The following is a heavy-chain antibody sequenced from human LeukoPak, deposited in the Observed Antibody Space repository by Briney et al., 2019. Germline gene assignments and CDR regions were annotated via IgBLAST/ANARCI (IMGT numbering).Heavy chain of an antibody. CDR1: GFAFSDYY. CDR2: SDGSIT. Sequence: PGGSLRLSCAASGFAFSDYYMHWVRQAPGKGLVWVSRSDGSITTYADSVRGRFTISRDNAKSTLYLQMNSLRAEDTAVYYCASSTQISKYADYWGQGALVTVSS. J-gene: IGHJ4*02. D-gene: IGHD2-2*01. V-gene: IGHV3-74*01. CDR3: ASSTQISKYADY.